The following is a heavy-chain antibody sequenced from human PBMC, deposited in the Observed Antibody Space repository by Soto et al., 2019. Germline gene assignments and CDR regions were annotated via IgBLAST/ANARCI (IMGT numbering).Heavy chain of an antibody. CDR3: ATALGSSGWFDY. V-gene: IGHV1-18*01. CDR2: IRPHNGDT. Sequence: QVQLVQSGPEVKNPGASVKVSCKASAYRSTIYGITWVRQAPGQGLEWMGWIRPHNGDTKYAQRFQGRVTMTTDPSTTTVFMDLRTLRSDDTAVYYCATALGSSGWFDYWGPGTLVTVPS. D-gene: IGHD6-19*01. CDR1: AYRSTIYG. J-gene: IGHJ4*02.